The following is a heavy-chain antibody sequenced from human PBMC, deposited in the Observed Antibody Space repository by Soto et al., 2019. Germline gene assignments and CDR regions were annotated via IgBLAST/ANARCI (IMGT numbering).Heavy chain of an antibody. CDR3: AKGSGDFLRSDGLDV. CDR1: GFTFSSYA. J-gene: IGHJ3*01. Sequence: GGSLRLSCAASGFTFSSYAMTWVRRAPGRGLEWVSAISGSAASTYYADTVKGRFTISRDNAKNTLYLLMNSLRAEDTAVYYCAKGSGDFLRSDGLDVWGQGTVVTVSS. CDR2: ISGSAAST. V-gene: IGHV3-23*01. D-gene: IGHD4-17*01.